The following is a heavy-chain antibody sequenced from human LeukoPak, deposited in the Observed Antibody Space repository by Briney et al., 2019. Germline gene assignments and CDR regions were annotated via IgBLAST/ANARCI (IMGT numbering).Heavy chain of an antibody. D-gene: IGHD6-19*01. CDR2: LNPKTGTT. CDR3: VRDQRRIEVAGYYSDY. Sequence: GASEKISCKASGFTLTSYYFFWVRLAPGQGLEWRGILNPKTGTTGYAQKFQGRVSMTRDTSTSTVYMELSSLRSEDTAIYYCVRDQRRIEVAGYYSDYWGQGTLVTVSA. CDR1: GFTLTSYY. J-gene: IGHJ4*02. V-gene: IGHV1-46*01.